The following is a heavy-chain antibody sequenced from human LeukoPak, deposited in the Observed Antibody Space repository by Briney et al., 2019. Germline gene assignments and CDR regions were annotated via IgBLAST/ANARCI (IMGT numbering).Heavy chain of an antibody. J-gene: IGHJ5*02. CDR2: IYYSGST. CDR3: ARGVGDFWSDAPNWFDP. D-gene: IGHD3-3*01. Sequence: TSETLSLTCTVSGGSISSYYWSWIRQPPGKGLEWIGYIYYSGSTNYNPSLKSRVTISVDTSKNQFSLKLSSVTAADTAVYYCARGVGDFWSDAPNWFDPWGQGTLVTVSS. V-gene: IGHV4-59*01. CDR1: GGSISSYY.